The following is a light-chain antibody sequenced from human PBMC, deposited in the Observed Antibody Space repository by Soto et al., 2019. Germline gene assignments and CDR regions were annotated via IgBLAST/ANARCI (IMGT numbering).Light chain of an antibody. Sequence: QSVLTQPPSASGTPGQRVTISCSGSSSNIGGNTVNWYQQVPGTAPKLLIYSNNHRPPGVPDRFSGSKSGTSASLAISGLQSEDEADYYCATWDDSLNGPVFGGGTKLTVL. CDR3: ATWDDSLNGPV. J-gene: IGLJ2*01. V-gene: IGLV1-44*01. CDR2: SNN. CDR1: SSNIGGNT.